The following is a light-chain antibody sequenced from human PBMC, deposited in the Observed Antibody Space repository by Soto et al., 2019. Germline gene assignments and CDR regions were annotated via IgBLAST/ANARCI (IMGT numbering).Light chain of an antibody. CDR1: QSVAKNY. J-gene: IGKJ4*01. Sequence: EIVLTQSPGTLSLSPGERATLSCRASQSVAKNYLAWYQQKPGQAPRLLIHGASSRATGIPDRFSGSGSGTDFTLIISRLEPEDFALFYCQQYATAPLTFGGGTKVEIK. CDR3: QQYATAPLT. V-gene: IGKV3-20*01. CDR2: GAS.